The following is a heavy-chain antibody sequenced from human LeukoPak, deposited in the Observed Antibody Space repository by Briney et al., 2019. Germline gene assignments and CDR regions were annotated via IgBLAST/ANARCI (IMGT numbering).Heavy chain of an antibody. D-gene: IGHD1-26*01. CDR2: IDSNSNFM. Sequence: GGSLRLSCAASGFTFGSYSMTWVRQAPGKGLEWVSLIDSNSNFMNYADSVKGRFTISRDNAKKSLYLEMNSLRAEDTAVYYCARVSSRELLIHWGQGTLVTVSS. V-gene: IGHV3-21*01. CDR3: ARVSSRELLIH. J-gene: IGHJ4*02. CDR1: GFTFGSYS.